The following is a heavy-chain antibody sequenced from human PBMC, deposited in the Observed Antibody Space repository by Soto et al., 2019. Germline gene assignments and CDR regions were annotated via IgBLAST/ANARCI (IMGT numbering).Heavy chain of an antibody. V-gene: IGHV4-4*02. CDR1: SGSISSSNW. Sequence: SETLSLTCAVSSGSISSSNWWSWVRQPPGKGLEWIGEIYHSGSTNYNPSLKSRVTISVDKSKNQFSLKLSSVTAADTAVYYCASSGIAAAGTIDYWGQGTLVTVSS. CDR3: ASSGIAAAGTIDY. J-gene: IGHJ4*02. CDR2: IYHSGST. D-gene: IGHD6-13*01.